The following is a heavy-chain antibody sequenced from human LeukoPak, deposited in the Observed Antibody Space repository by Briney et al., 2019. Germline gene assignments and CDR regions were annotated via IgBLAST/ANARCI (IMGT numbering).Heavy chain of an antibody. D-gene: IGHD6-19*01. V-gene: IGHV3-49*04. Sequence: TGGSLRLSCTASGFTFGDYAMSWVRQAPGKGREWVGFIRSKAYGGTTEYAASVKGRFTISRDDSKSIDYLQMNSLKTEDTAVYYCTRGSSGRPFDYWGQGTLVTVSS. CDR3: TRGSSGRPFDY. J-gene: IGHJ4*02. CDR2: IRSKAYGGTT. CDR1: GFTFGDYA.